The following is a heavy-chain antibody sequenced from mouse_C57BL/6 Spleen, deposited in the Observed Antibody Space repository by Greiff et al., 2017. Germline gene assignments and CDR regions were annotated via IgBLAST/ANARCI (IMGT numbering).Heavy chain of an antibody. CDR3: ARGEEAY. J-gene: IGHJ3*01. CDR1: GYTFTDYY. Sequence: EVQLQQSGPELVKPGASVKISCKASGYTFTDYYMNWVKQSHGKSLEWIGDINPNNGGTSYNQKFKGKATLTVDKSSSTAYMELRSLTSEDSAVYYCARGEEAYWGQGTLVTVSA. V-gene: IGHV1-26*01. CDR2: INPNNGGT.